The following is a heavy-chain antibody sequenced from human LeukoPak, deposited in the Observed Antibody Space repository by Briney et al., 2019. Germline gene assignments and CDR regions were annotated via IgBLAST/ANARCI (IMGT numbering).Heavy chain of an antibody. D-gene: IGHD6-19*01. CDR3: ASERSGGWYEDYYSMDV. CDR1: GYTFTGYY. V-gene: IGHV1-2*02. Sequence: GASVKVSCKASGYTFTGYYMHWVRQAPGQGLEWMGWINPNSGGTNYAQKFQGRVTMTRDTSISTAYMELSRLRSDDTAVYYCASERSGGWYEDYYSMDVWGQGTTVTVSS. J-gene: IGHJ6*02. CDR2: INPNSGGT.